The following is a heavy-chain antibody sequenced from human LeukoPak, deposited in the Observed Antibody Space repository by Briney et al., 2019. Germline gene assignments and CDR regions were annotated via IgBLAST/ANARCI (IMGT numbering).Heavy chain of an antibody. Sequence: GESLKISCKGSGYSFTSYWIGWVRQMPGKGLEWMGIIYPGDSDTRYSPSFQGQVTISADKSISTAYLQWSSLKASDTAMYYCARQPRDYDSSGLNWFDPWGQGTLVTVSS. CDR1: GYSFTSYW. CDR3: ARQPRDYDSSGLNWFDP. J-gene: IGHJ5*02. CDR2: IYPGDSDT. D-gene: IGHD3-22*01. V-gene: IGHV5-51*01.